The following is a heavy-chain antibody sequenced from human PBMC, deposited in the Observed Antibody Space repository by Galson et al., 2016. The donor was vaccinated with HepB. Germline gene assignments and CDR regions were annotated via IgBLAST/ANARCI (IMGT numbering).Heavy chain of an antibody. J-gene: IGHJ6*04. CDR2: TYYMSNWDY. CDR3: ARATDYGDYANGMDV. Sequence: CAISGDSVSRNGVTWNWIRQSPSRGLEWLGRTYYMSNWDYDYAVSVNSRITIIPETSRNQFSLYLRSVTPEDTAVYYCARATDYGDYANGMDVWAGGTMVTVTA. V-gene: IGHV6-1*01. D-gene: IGHD4-17*01. CDR1: GDSVSRNGVT.